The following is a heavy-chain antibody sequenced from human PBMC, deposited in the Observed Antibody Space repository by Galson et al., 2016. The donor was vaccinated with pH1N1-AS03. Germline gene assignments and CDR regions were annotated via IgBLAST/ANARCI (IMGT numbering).Heavy chain of an antibody. D-gene: IGHD1-26*01. V-gene: IGHV3-64*01. CDR1: GFTFSSYA. CDR3: AREKINVGADYYGMDV. J-gene: IGHJ6*02. Sequence: SLRLSCAASGFTFSSYAMYWVRQAPGKGLEYVSAISGNGVSTYYANSVKGRFTISRDNSKNTLYLQANSLRAEDTAVYYCAREKINVGADYYGMDVWGQGTTVTVSS. CDR2: ISGNGVST.